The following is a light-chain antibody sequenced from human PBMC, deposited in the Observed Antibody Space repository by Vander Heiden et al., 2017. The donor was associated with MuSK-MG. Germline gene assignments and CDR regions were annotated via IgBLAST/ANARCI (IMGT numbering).Light chain of an antibody. V-gene: IGLV2-14*03. J-gene: IGLJ3*02. CDR2: EVT. CDR3: TSYTSSHTWV. Sequence: QSALTQPASVSGSPGQSIAISCTGSSSDIGAYNYVSWYQQFPDKAPKLMSYEVTDRPSGVSDRFSGSKSGSTDSLTISGLQAEDEADYYCTSYTSSHTWVFGGGTKL. CDR1: SSDIGAYNY.